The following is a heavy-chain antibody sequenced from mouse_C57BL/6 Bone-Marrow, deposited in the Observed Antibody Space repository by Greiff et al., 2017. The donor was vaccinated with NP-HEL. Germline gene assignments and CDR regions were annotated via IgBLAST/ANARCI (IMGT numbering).Heavy chain of an antibody. J-gene: IGHJ4*01. Sequence: VKLVESGPGLVAPSQSLSITCTVSGFSLTSYGVHWVRQPPGKGLEWLVVIWSDGSTTYNSALKSRLSISKDNSKSQVFLKMNSLQTDDTAMYDCARQGDYYGSSYAMDYWGQGTSVTVSS. CDR3: ARQGDYYGSSYAMDY. CDR2: IWSDGST. V-gene: IGHV2-6-1*01. D-gene: IGHD1-1*01. CDR1: GFSLTSYG.